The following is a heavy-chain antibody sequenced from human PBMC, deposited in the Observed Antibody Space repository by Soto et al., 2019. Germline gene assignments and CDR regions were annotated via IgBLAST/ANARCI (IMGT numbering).Heavy chain of an antibody. CDR1: GFTFSSYA. J-gene: IGHJ4*02. CDR2: ISYDGSNK. Sequence: QVQLVESGGGVVQPGRSLRLSCAASGFTFSSYAMHWVRQAPGTGLEWVAVISYDGSNKYYADSVKGRFTISRDNSKNTLYLQMNSLRAEDRAVYYCAREFNYYDIEGLFDYWGQGTLVTVSS. V-gene: IGHV3-30-3*01. D-gene: IGHD3-22*01. CDR3: AREFNYYDIEGLFDY.